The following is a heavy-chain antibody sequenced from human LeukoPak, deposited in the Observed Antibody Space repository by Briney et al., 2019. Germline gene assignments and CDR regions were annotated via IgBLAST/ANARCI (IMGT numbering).Heavy chain of an antibody. V-gene: IGHV1-2*02. Sequence: ASVKVFCKASGYTFTGYYMHWVRQAPGQGLEWMGWINPNSGGTNYSQKFQGRVTMTRATSISTAYMELSRLRSDDTAVYYCARPGGSKKAFDIWGQGTMVTVSS. CDR2: INPNSGGT. J-gene: IGHJ3*02. D-gene: IGHD3-10*01. CDR1: GYTFTGYY. CDR3: ARPGGSKKAFDI.